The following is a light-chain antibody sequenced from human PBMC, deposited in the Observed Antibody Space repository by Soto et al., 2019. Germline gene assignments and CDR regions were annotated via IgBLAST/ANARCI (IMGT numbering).Light chain of an antibody. CDR2: AAS. V-gene: IGKV1-39*01. CDR1: QSISSY. J-gene: IGKJ4*01. CDR3: QQSYSTPLT. Sequence: DIQMTQSPSSLSASVGDRVTITCLASQSISSYLNWYQQKPGKAPKLLIYAASSLQSGVPSRFSGSGSGTDFTLTISSLHPEDFATYYCQQSYSTPLTFGGGTKVEIK.